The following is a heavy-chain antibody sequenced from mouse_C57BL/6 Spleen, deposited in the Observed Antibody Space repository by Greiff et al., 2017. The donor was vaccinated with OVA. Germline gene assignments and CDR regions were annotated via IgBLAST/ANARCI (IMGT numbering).Heavy chain of an antibody. CDR1: GFTFSDYG. V-gene: IGHV5-17*01. CDR3: ASRLYYFDY. J-gene: IGHJ2*01. Sequence: EVKLVESGGGLVKPGGSLKPSCAAPGFTFSDYGMHWVRQAPEKGLEWVAYISSGSSTIYYADTVTGRFTISRDNAKNTLFQQMTSLRSGDSAMYYCASRLYYFDYWGQGTTLTVSS. CDR2: ISSGSSTI.